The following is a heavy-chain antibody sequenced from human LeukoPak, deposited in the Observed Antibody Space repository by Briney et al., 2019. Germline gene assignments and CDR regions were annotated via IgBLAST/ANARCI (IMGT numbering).Heavy chain of an antibody. CDR3: ATHGPFYDILTDLDY. J-gene: IGHJ4*02. Sequence: PGGSLRLSCAASGFTFSSYGMHWVRQAPGKGLGWLAFIRYDGSNKYYADSVKGRFTISRDNSKNTLYLQMNSLRAEDTAVYYCATHGPFYDILTDLDYWGQGTLVTVSS. CDR1: GFTFSSYG. CDR2: IRYDGSNK. D-gene: IGHD3-9*01. V-gene: IGHV3-30*02.